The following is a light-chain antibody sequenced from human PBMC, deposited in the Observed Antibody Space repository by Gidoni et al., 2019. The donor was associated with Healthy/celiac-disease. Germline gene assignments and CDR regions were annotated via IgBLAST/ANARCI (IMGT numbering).Light chain of an antibody. Sequence: QSVLTQPPSVSGAPGPRVTISCTGSSSNIGAGYDVHWYQQLPGTAPKLLIYGNSNRPSGVPDRFSGPKSGTSASLAITGLQAEDEADYYCQSYDSSLSGVVFGGGTKLTVL. CDR2: GNS. CDR1: SSNIGAGYD. V-gene: IGLV1-40*01. J-gene: IGLJ2*01. CDR3: QSYDSSLSGVV.